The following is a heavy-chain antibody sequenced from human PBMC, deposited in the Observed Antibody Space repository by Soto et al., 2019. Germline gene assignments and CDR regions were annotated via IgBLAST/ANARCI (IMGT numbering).Heavy chain of an antibody. D-gene: IGHD3-10*01. Sequence: QVQLVQSGAEVKKPGSSVKVSCKASGGTFSSYAISWVRQAPGQGLEWMGGSIPIFGTANYAQKFQGRVTITADESTSTAYMELSSLRSEDTAVYYCARERLLWFGELLPSRSAGMDVWGQGTTVTVSS. CDR3: ARERLLWFGELLPSRSAGMDV. CDR2: SIPIFGTA. V-gene: IGHV1-69*01. CDR1: GGTFSSYA. J-gene: IGHJ6*02.